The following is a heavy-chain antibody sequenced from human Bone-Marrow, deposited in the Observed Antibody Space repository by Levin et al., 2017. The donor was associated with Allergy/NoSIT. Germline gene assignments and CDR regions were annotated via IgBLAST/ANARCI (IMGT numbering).Heavy chain of an antibody. V-gene: IGHV3-30-3*01. CDR1: GFTFSSYS. D-gene: IGHD1/OR15-1a*01. J-gene: IGHJ4*02. CDR3: ARANNYFDY. Sequence: LSLTCAASGFTFSSYSMHWVRQAPGKGPEWVAVIRYDETNEFYADSVKGRFTISRDNSKNALYLQMDSLTDDDTAVYYCARANNYFDYWGPGTLVTVSS. CDR2: IRYDETNE.